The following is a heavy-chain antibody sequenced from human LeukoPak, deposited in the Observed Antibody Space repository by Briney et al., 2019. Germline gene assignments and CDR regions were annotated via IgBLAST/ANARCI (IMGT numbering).Heavy chain of an antibody. CDR2: IYPGDSDT. CDR1: GYSFTSYW. CDR3: ARHLYDFWSGYYWPFDY. D-gene: IGHD3-3*01. V-gene: IGHV5-51*01. J-gene: IGHJ4*02. Sequence: GESLKISCEGSGYSFTSYWIGWVRQMPGKGLEWMGIIYPGDSDTRYGPSFQGQVTISADKSISTAYLQWSSLKASDTAMYYCARHLYDFWSGYYWPFDYWGQGTLVTVSS.